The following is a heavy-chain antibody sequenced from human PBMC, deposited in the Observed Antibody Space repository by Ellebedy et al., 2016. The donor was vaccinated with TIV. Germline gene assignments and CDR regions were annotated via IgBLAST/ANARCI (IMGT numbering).Heavy chain of an antibody. CDR1: GFTFSSYA. CDR2: ISYDGTNK. D-gene: IGHD2/OR15-2a*01. CDR3: ARAFYTRLDTIDH. V-gene: IGHV3-30-3*01. J-gene: IGHJ4*02. Sequence: PGGSLRLSCAASGFTFSSYAMPWVRQAPGKGLQWVAVISYDGTNKYYADSVKGRFSISRDTSKNTLSLQMNKLRPDDTALYYCARAFYTRLDTIDHWGQGTLVTVSS.